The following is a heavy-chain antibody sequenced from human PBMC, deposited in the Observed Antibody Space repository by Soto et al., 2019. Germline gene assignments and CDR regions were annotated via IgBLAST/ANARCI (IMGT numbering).Heavy chain of an antibody. V-gene: IGHV6-1*01. J-gene: IGHJ6*02. D-gene: IGHD2-2*02. CDR3: TKQKGKVRTYNGMAV. CDR2: AYYRSQGYY. Sequence: SKTLALICDISGDSVSSNSAAWNWIMRSPSRGLEWLRRAYYRSQGYYDASVSVKSRILFIPDTSKNQFSLQLNSVTPEDTAVYYFTKQKGKVRTYNGMAVWPEGTTVPVT. CDR1: GDSVSSNSAA.